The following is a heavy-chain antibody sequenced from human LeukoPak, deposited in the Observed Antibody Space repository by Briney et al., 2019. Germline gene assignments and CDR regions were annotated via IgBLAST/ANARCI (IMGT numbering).Heavy chain of an antibody. D-gene: IGHD6-19*01. CDR3: ARVKTGYSSGWYDMDV. Sequence: KPSETLSLTCTVSGGSISSYYWSWIRQPPGKGLEWIGYIYYSGSTNYNPSLKSRVTISVDTSKNQFSLKLSSVTAADTAVYYCARVKTGYSSGWYDMDVWGQGTTVTVSS. V-gene: IGHV4-59*01. CDR2: IYYSGST. J-gene: IGHJ6*02. CDR1: GGSISSYY.